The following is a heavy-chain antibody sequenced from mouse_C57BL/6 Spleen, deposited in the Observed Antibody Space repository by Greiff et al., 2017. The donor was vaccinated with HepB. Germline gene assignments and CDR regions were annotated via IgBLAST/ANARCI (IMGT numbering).Heavy chain of an antibody. J-gene: IGHJ2*01. D-gene: IGHD2-3*01. Sequence: QVHVKQSGAELVKPGASVKISCKASGYAFSSYWMNWVKQRPGKGLEWIGQIYPGDGDTNYNGKFKGKATLTADKSSSTAYMQLSSLTSEDSAVYFCARYDLPYYFDYWGQGTTLTVSS. CDR2: IYPGDGDT. CDR1: GYAFSSYW. CDR3: ARYDLPYYFDY. V-gene: IGHV1-80*01.